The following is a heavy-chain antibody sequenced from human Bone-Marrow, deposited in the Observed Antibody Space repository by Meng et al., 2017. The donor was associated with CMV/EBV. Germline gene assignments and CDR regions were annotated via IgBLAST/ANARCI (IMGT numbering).Heavy chain of an antibody. CDR1: GFTFSNAW. D-gene: IGHD2-2*01. Sequence: GESLKISCAASGFTFSNAWMSWVRQAPGKGLEWVGRIKSKTDGGTTDYAAPVKGRFTISRGDSKNTLYLQMNSLKTEDTAVYYCTTIYCSSTSCYDYWGQGTLVTVSS. V-gene: IGHV3-15*01. CDR3: TTIYCSSTSCYDY. CDR2: IKSKTDGGTT. J-gene: IGHJ4*02.